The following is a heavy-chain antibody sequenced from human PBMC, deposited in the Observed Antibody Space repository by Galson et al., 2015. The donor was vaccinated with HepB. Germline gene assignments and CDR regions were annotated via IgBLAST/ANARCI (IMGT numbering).Heavy chain of an antibody. D-gene: IGHD3-22*01. CDR2: ISSSGGTK. CDR3: AREGGTYYYDSSGYSPLGY. V-gene: IGHV3-48*03. J-gene: IGHJ4*02. Sequence: SLRLSCAGSGFTFSNYEMNWVRQAPGKGLEWVSYISSSGGTKYYADSVKGRFTMSRDNAKNSLYLQMNSLRAEDTAVYYCAREGGTYYYDSSGYSPLGYWGQGTLVTVSS. CDR1: GFTFSNYE.